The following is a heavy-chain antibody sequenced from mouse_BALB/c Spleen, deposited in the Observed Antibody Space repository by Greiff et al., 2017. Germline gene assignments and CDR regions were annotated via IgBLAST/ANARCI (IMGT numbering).Heavy chain of an antibody. CDR1: GYAFTNYL. CDR3: ARGTTVGVYAMDY. D-gene: IGHD1-1*01. Sequence: QVQLQQSGAELVRPGTSVKVSCKASGYAFTNYLIEWVKQRPGQGLEWIGLINPGSGGTNYNEKFKGKATLTADKSSSTAYMQLSSLTSDDSAVYFCARGTTVGVYAMDYWGQGTSVTVSS. J-gene: IGHJ4*01. V-gene: IGHV1-54*01. CDR2: INPGSGGT.